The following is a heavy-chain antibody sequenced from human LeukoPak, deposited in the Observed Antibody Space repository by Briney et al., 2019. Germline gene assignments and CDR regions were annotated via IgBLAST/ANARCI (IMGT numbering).Heavy chain of an antibody. D-gene: IGHD3-3*01. J-gene: IGHJ5*02. CDR1: GFTFTSSA. CDR3: AAATYYDFWSGYSFDP. V-gene: IGHV1-58*02. CDR2: IVVGSGNT. Sequence: ASVKVSCKASGFTFTSSAMQWVRQARGQRLEWIGWIVVGSGNTNYAQKFQEGVTITRDMSTSTAYMELSSLRSEDTAVYYCAAATYYDFWSGYSFDPWGQGTLVTVSS.